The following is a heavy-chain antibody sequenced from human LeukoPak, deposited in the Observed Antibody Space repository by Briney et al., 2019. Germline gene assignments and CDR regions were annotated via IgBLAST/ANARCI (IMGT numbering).Heavy chain of an antibody. Sequence: GGSLRLSCAASGFIFSSYAMSWVRQAPGKGLEWVSTIGGTSGNTYYSDSVKGRFTISRDNSKNTLYLQMNSLRADVTAVYYCASRGRFYFDYWGQGTLVTVSS. V-gene: IGHV3-23*01. CDR1: GFIFSSYA. CDR3: ASRGRFYFDY. CDR2: IGGTSGNT. J-gene: IGHJ4*02. D-gene: IGHD3-16*01.